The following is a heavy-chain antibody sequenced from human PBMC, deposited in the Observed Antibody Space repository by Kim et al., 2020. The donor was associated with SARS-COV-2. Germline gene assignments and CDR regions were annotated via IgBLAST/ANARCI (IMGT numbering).Heavy chain of an antibody. Sequence: QKLQGRVTMTTDTSTSTAYMELRSLRSDDTAVYYCAREGSGSYEQYYFDYWGQGTLVTVSS. CDR3: AREGSGSYEQYYFDY. D-gene: IGHD1-26*01. J-gene: IGHJ4*02. V-gene: IGHV1-18*01.